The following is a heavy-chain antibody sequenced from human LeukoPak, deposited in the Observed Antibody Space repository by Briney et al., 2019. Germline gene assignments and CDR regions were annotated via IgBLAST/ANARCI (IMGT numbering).Heavy chain of an antibody. CDR2: IYSGGAI. V-gene: IGHV3-66*01. CDR1: GFTVSSHY. J-gene: IGHJ3*02. CDR3: ANVGAFNI. Sequence: GGSLRLSCAVSGFTVSSHYITWVRQAPGKGLEWVSLIYSGGAIYYADSVRGRFTLSRDNPKNTVYLQINSLRVEDTAMYYCANVGAFNIWGQGTMVTVSS.